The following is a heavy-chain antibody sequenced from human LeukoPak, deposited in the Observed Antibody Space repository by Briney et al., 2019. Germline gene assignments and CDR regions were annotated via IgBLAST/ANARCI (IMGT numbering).Heavy chain of an antibody. V-gene: IGHV4-4*02. J-gene: IGHJ3*02. Sequence: SETLSLTCAVSGGSISSSNWWSWVRQPPGKGLEWIGEIYHSGSTNYNPSLKSRVTISVDKSKNQFSLKLSSVTAADTAVYYCARRPGSESSGYGTFDIWGQGSMVTVSS. CDR2: IYHSGST. D-gene: IGHD3-22*01. CDR1: GGSISSSNW. CDR3: ARRPGSESSGYGTFDI.